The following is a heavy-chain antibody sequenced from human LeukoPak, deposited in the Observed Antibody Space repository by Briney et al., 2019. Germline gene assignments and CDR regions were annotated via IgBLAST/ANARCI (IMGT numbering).Heavy chain of an antibody. V-gene: IGHV1-8*01. Sequence: ASVKVACKPSGYSFPPYDIHWVRQATGQGLEWVGGMNPNSDNTNYEQKFQGRLTMTRDTSISTAYMELSSLRSEDTAVYYCARGGILVQGVTILYGMDVWGQGTTVTVSS. CDR1: GYSFPPYD. J-gene: IGHJ6*02. D-gene: IGHD3-10*01. CDR2: MNPNSDNT. CDR3: ARGGILVQGVTILYGMDV.